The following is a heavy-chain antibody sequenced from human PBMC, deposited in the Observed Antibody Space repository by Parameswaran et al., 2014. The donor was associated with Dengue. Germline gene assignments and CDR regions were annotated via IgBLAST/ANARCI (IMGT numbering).Heavy chain of an antibody. J-gene: IGHJ6*02. Sequence: WIRQPPGKALEWLAVVYWNDDKRSRPSLKNRLSITKDTSKNQVVLTMTSVEAVDTATYYCARWPLESSHDGGYYYYGMDVWGPGTTVTVSS. D-gene: IGHD3-16*01. V-gene: IGHV2-5*01. CDR3: ARWPLESSHDGGYYYYGMDV. CDR2: VYWNDDK.